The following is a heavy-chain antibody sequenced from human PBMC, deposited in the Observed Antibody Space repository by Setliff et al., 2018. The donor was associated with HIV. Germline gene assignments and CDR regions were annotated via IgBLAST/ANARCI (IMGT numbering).Heavy chain of an antibody. J-gene: IGHJ4*02. Sequence: SETLSLTCAVSGGSISSSNWWSWVRQPPGKGLEWIGEIYHSGSTNYNPSLKTRVTISVDKSKDQFSLKLSSVTAADTTAYYCARDRGGYYDILTGYYTQSYFFDYWGQGTLVTVSS. V-gene: IGHV4-4*02. D-gene: IGHD3-9*01. CDR1: GGSISSSNW. CDR2: IYHSGST. CDR3: ARDRGGYYDILTGYYTQSYFFDY.